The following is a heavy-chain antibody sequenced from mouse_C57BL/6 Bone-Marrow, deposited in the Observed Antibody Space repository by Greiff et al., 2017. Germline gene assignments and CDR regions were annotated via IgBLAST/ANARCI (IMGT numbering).Heavy chain of an antibody. D-gene: IGHD1-1*02. CDR2: LWSGGNT. CDR3: ARRGPGSYCAMDY. Sequence: QVQLKESGPGLVQPSQSLSITCTVSGFSLTSYGVHWVRQSPGKGLEWLGVLWSGGNTDYTAAFISRLSISKDNSKSQVFFKMNSLQADGPAIYYCARRGPGSYCAMDYWGQGTSVTVSS. V-gene: IGHV2-2*01. J-gene: IGHJ4*01. CDR1: GFSLTSYG.